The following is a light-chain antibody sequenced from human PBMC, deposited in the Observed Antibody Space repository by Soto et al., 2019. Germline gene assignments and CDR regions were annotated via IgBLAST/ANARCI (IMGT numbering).Light chain of an antibody. CDR1: QAISSY. J-gene: IGKJ1*01. Sequence: IQLTQSPSSLSASVGDRVTITCRASQAISSYLAWYQQKPGRAPNLLIYGASTLQSGVPSRFSGSGSGTEFTLTISSLQPEDFATYYCQQLNSYTRTFGQGTKVEIK. CDR2: GAS. V-gene: IGKV1-9*01. CDR3: QQLNSYTRT.